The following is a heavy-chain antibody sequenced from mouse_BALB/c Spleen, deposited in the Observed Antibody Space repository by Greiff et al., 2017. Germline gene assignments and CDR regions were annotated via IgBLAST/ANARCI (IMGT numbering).Heavy chain of an antibody. CDR3: ARGDYGSSSFDY. CDR1: GFTFSSFG. Sequence: EVKLMESGGGLVQPGGSRKLSCAASGFTFSSFGMHWVRQAPEKGLEWVAYISSGSSTIYYADTVKGRFTISRDNPKNTLFLQMTSLRSEDTAMYYCARGDYGSSSFDYWGQGTTLTVSS. V-gene: IGHV5-17*02. D-gene: IGHD1-1*01. J-gene: IGHJ2*01. CDR2: ISSGSSTI.